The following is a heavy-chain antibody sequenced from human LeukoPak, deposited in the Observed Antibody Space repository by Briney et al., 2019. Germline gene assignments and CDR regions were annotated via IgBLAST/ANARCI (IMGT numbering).Heavy chain of an antibody. V-gene: IGHV4-39*01. J-gene: IGHJ4*02. D-gene: IGHD5-18*01. CDR3: ARHRDTAMALDY. Sequence: PSETLSLTCTVSGGSISCSSYYWGWIRQPPGKGLEWIGSIYYSGTTYYNPSLKSRITISIDTSKNQLSLKLSSVTAADTAIHYCARHRDTAMALDYWGQGILVTVS. CDR1: GGSISCSSYY. CDR2: IYYSGTT.